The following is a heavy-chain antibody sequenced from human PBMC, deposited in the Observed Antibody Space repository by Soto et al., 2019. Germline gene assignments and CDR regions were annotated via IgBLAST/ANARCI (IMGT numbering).Heavy chain of an antibody. D-gene: IGHD2-15*01. Sequence: EVQLVESGGGLVQPGGSLRLSCVVSEFTFSSSWMHWVRQGPGKGLVWVSRLNSDGTFINYADSVKGRFTTSRDNAKNMLYLQMNSLRAEDTGLYYCVTGWSEHWGQGTLVTVS. CDR2: LNSDGTFI. V-gene: IGHV3-74*01. CDR3: VTGWSEH. CDR1: EFTFSSSW. J-gene: IGHJ1*01.